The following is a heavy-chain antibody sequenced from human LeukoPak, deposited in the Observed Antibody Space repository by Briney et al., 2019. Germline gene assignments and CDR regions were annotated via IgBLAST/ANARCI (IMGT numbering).Heavy chain of an antibody. Sequence: AASVKVSCKASGYTFTGYYMHWVRQAPGQGLEWMGWINPNSGGTNYAQKFQGRVTMTRDTSISTAYMELSRLRSDDTAVYYCARDPYGSGSYTNWGQGTLVTVSS. CDR1: GYTFTGYY. J-gene: IGHJ4*02. D-gene: IGHD3-10*01. CDR3: ARDPYGSGSYTN. CDR2: INPNSGGT. V-gene: IGHV1-2*02.